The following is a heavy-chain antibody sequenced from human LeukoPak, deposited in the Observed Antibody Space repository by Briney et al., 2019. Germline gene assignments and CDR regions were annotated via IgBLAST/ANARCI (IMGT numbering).Heavy chain of an antibody. J-gene: IGHJ4*02. V-gene: IGHV1-46*01. CDR2: INPSGGST. CDR1: GYIFTSYN. Sequence: GASVKVSCKASGYIFTSYNIYWVRQAPGQGLEWMGIINPSGGSTNYAQKFQGRVTMTRDTSTSTVYMELSSLRSEDTAVYYCARVLTPTDKVISLDYWGQGTLVTVSS. CDR3: ARVLTPTDKVISLDY. D-gene: IGHD3-22*01.